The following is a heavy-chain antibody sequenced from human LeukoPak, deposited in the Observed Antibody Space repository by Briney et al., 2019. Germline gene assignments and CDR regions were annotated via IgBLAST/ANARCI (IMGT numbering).Heavy chain of an antibody. CDR2: VYSGGST. Sequence: GRSLRLSCAASGFTFSSYGMHWVRQPPGKGLEWVSVVYSGGSTYYADSVKGRFTISRDNSKNMVYLQMNSLRVEDTAVYYCARVKVGTTYWFDPWGQGTLVTVSS. J-gene: IGHJ5*02. CDR3: ARVKVGTTYWFDP. D-gene: IGHD1-26*01. CDR1: GFTFSSYG. V-gene: IGHV3-66*01.